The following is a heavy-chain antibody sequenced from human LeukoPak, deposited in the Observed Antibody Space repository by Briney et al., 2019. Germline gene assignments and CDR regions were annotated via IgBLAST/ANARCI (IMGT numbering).Heavy chain of an antibody. CDR1: GGSISSSSYY. CDR2: IYYSGST. J-gene: IGHJ6*03. Sequence: SETLSLTCTVSGGSISSSSYYWGWIRQPPGKGLEWIGSIYYSGSTYYNPSLKSRVTISVDTSKNQFSLKLSSVTAADTAVYYCARAGYVLRFLEWLGSYMDVWGKGTTVTVSS. CDR3: ARAGYVLRFLEWLGSYMDV. D-gene: IGHD3-3*01. V-gene: IGHV4-39*07.